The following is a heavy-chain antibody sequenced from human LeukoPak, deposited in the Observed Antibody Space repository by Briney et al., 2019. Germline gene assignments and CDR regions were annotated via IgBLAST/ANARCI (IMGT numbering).Heavy chain of an antibody. CDR1: GFTFSSYA. CDR2: ISSSGSTI. D-gene: IGHD6-6*01. J-gene: IGHJ6*03. CDR3: ARAGSSSSPYYYYMDV. V-gene: IGHV3-48*04. Sequence: PGGSLRLSCAASGFTFSSYAMSWVRQAPGKGLEWVSYISSSGSTIYYADSVKGRFTISRDNAKNSLYLQMNSLRAEDTAVYYCARAGSSSSPYYYYMDVWGQGTTVTVSS.